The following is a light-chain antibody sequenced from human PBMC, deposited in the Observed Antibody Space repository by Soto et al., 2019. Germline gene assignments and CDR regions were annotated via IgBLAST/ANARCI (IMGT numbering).Light chain of an antibody. CDR1: TGAVTSNHH. CDR2: DTS. CDR3: LLSYNAARV. Sequence: QAVVTQEPSLTVSPGGTVTLTWGSSTGAVTSNHHPYWFQQKAGQAPRTLIYDTSNKHSWTPARFSGSLLGDKAALTLSGAQPEDEAQYYCLLSYNAARVFGGGTKLTVL. V-gene: IGLV7-46*01. J-gene: IGLJ2*01.